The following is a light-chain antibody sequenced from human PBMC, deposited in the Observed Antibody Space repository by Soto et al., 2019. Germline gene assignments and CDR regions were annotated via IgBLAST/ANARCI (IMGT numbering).Light chain of an antibody. J-gene: IGKJ4*01. CDR1: QSVSSK. CDR2: VAS. CDR3: QQSDNWPVT. V-gene: IGKV3-15*01. Sequence: VMTQSPATLSVSPGERATLSCRASQSVSSKLAWYQHRPGQAPRLLISVASIRATGIPARFSGSGSGTEFTLTISSLQSEDFAVYYCQQSDNWPVTLGGGTKVEIK.